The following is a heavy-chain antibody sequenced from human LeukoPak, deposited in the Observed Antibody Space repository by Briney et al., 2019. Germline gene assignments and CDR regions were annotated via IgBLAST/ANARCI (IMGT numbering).Heavy chain of an antibody. J-gene: IGHJ3*02. CDR3: ARGLVVVNDAFDI. V-gene: IGHV4-34*01. Sequence: SETLSLTCAVYGGSFSGYYWSWIRQPSGKGLEWIGEINHSGSTNYNPSLKSRVTISVDTSKNQFSLKLSSVTAADTAVYYCARGLVVVNDAFDIWGQGTMVTVSS. D-gene: IGHD3-22*01. CDR1: GGSFSGYY. CDR2: INHSGST.